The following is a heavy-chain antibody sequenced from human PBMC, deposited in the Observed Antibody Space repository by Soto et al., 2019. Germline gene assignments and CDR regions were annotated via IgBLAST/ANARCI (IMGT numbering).Heavy chain of an antibody. CDR3: ARDREYCSGDNCYETGSDY. CDR2: ISGSSGSI. J-gene: IGHJ4*02. CDR1: GFTFSNYA. V-gene: IGHV3-23*01. Sequence: GGSLRLSCAASGFTFSNYAMSWVRQAPGKGLEWVSSISGSSGSIYYGDSVKGRFTISRDNAKTSLYLQMNSLRVEDTAVYYCARDREYCSGDNCYETGSDYWGQGTLVTVSS. D-gene: IGHD2-15*01.